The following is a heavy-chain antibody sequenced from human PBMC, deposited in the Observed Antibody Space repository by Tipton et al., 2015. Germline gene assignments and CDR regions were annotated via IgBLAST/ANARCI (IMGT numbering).Heavy chain of an antibody. V-gene: IGHV4-30-4*01. CDR2: IYGGVLS. J-gene: IGHJ5*02. CDR1: GDSVRDYNYF. D-gene: IGHD5-24*01. Sequence: TLSLTCSVSGDSVRDYNYFWTWVRQPPGKDLEWIGYIYGGVLSLYNPSLQSRVNISDDTSKNQFSLDLSSVTAADTAVYYCARGTYGNNHDCWFDPWGQGILVTVSS. CDR3: ARGTYGNNHDCWFDP.